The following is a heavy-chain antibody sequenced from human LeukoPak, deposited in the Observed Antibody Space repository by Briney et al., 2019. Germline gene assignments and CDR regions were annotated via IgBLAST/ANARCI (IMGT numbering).Heavy chain of an antibody. V-gene: IGHV3-21*06. D-gene: IGHD1-1*01. CDR3: ARSKGGAQREYGMDV. J-gene: IGHJ6*02. CDR2: ISSGATYI. CDR1: GFTFKNYG. Sequence: PGGSLRLSCAASGFTFKNYGMNWVRQAPGKGLEWVSSISSGATYIDNADSVKCRFTISRDNAKNSLYLEMNSLRAEDTAVYYCARSKGGAQREYGMDVWGQGTTVTVSS.